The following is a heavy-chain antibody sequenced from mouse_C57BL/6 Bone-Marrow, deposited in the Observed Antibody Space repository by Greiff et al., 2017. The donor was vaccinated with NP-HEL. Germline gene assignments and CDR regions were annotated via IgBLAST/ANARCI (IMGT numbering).Heavy chain of an antibody. CDR1: GFTFSDYG. Sequence: DVHLVESGGGLVKPGGSLKLSCAASGFTFSDYGMHWVRQAPEKGLEWVAYISSGSSTIYYADTVKGRFTISRDNAKNTLFLQMTSLRSEDTAMYYCATIITTVVATGAMDYWGQGTSVTVSS. CDR2: ISSGSSTI. V-gene: IGHV5-17*01. J-gene: IGHJ4*01. D-gene: IGHD1-1*01. CDR3: ATIITTVVATGAMDY.